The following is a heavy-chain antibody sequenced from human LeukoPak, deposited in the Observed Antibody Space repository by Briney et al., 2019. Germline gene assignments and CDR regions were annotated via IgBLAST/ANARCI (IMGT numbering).Heavy chain of an antibody. Sequence: GGSLRLSCAASGFTFDDYGMSWVRQAPGKGLEWVSGINWNGGSTGYADSVKGRFTISRDNAKNSLYLQMNSLRAEGTALYYCARDRPGDYDSSGYPPPNWFDPWGQGTLVTVSS. D-gene: IGHD3-22*01. CDR2: INWNGGST. J-gene: IGHJ5*02. CDR1: GFTFDDYG. CDR3: ARDRPGDYDSSGYPPPNWFDP. V-gene: IGHV3-20*04.